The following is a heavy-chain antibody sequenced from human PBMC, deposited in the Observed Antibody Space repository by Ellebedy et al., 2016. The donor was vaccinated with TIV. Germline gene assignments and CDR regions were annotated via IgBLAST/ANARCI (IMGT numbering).Heavy chain of an antibody. V-gene: IGHV3-74*01. CDR1: GFTFSSYW. J-gene: IGHJ4*02. CDR2: INSDGSST. D-gene: IGHD6-6*01. Sequence: GESLKISXAASGFTFSSYWMHWVRQAPGKGLVWVSRINSDGSSTSYADSMKGRFTISRDNAKNTLYLQMNSLRAEDTAVYYCATGRLVLDYWGQGTLVTVSS. CDR3: ATGRLVLDY.